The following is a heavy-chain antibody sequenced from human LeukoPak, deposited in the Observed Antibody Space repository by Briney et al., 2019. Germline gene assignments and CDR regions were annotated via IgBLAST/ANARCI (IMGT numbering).Heavy chain of an antibody. CDR3: ARGQFQRDY. CDR2: VNHSGRT. V-gene: IGHV4-34*01. CDR1: GGSPSGYF. Sequence: SETLSLTCAVYGGSPSGYFWSWIRQPPGKGLEWIGEVNHSGRTNYNPSLKSRVTISVDTSKNQFSLNLRSVTAADTAVYYCARGQFQRDYWGQGTLVTVSS. J-gene: IGHJ4*02.